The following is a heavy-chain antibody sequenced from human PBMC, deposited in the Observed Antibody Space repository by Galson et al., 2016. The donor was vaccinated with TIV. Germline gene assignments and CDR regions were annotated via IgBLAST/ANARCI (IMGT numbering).Heavy chain of an antibody. J-gene: IGHJ5*02. CDR3: AKDNFGGNFSGWLDL. CDR1: GFTFGSFA. V-gene: IGHV3-23*01. D-gene: IGHD4-23*01. CDR2: ISAGGIT. Sequence: SLRLSCAASGFTFGSFAMTWVRQAPGKGLEWVASISAGGITYYADSVKGRFTISRDNSKNTLYVQMNSLRAEDTAVYYCAKDNFGGNFSGWLDLWGQGTLVTVSS.